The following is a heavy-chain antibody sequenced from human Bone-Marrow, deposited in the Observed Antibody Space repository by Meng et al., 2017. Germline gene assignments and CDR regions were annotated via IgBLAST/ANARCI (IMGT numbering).Heavy chain of an antibody. D-gene: IGHD1-14*01. CDR3: AREACGLNPLYYFDY. Sequence: SETLSLTCTVSGGSISSSSYYWGWIRQPPGKGLEWIGSIYYSGRTYYNPSLKSRVTISVDTSKNQFSLKLSSVTAADTAVYYCAREACGLNPLYYFDYWGQGTLVTVSS. J-gene: IGHJ4*02. CDR2: IYYSGRT. CDR1: GGSISSSSYY. V-gene: IGHV4-39*07.